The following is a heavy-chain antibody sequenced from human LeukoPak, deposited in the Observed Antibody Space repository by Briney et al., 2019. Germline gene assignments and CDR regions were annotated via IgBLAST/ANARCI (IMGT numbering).Heavy chain of an antibody. V-gene: IGHV3-23*01. J-gene: IGHJ6*03. Sequence: SCKASGGSFGIYAMSWVRQAPGKGLEWVVAISGSGGSTYYADSVKGRFTISRDNSKNTLYLQMNSLRAEDTAVYYCAKKRGVGWFGELLDYMDVWGKGTTVTVSS. CDR1: GGSFGIYA. D-gene: IGHD3-10*01. CDR3: AKKRGVGWFGELLDYMDV. CDR2: ISGSGGST.